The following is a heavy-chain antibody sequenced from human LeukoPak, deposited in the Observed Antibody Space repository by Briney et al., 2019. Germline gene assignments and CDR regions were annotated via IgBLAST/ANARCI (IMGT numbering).Heavy chain of an antibody. Sequence: GASVKVSCKASGYSFTSYDIYWVRQATGQGLEWMGWMNPNSGNRGYALKFQGRVTMTMNTSITTAYMGLSGLRSDGTAVYYCARCSVGGRKRNDFWGQGTLVTVSS. CDR2: MNPNSGNR. CDR3: ARCSVGGRKRNDF. CDR1: GYSFTSYD. D-gene: IGHD2-15*01. J-gene: IGHJ4*02. V-gene: IGHV1-8*01.